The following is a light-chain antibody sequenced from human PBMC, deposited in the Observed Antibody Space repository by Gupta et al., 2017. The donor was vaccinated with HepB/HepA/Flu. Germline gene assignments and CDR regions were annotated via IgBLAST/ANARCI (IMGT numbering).Light chain of an antibody. CDR2: SNN. CDR3: AAWDDSLKGWV. CDR1: SSNIGSNT. V-gene: IGLV1-44*01. J-gene: IGLJ3*02. Sequence: QSVLTRPPSPSGTPGQSGTIAGSGSSSNIGSNTVNWYQQRPGTAPKLLIYSNNERPSGVPDRFSGTKSGTAASLANSGLQSEDEADYYCAAWDDSLKGWVFGGGTKLTVL.